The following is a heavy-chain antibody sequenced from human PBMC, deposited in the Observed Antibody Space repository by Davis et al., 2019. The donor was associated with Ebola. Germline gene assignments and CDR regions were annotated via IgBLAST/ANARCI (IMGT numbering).Heavy chain of an antibody. J-gene: IGHJ6*04. V-gene: IGHV1-18*01. Sequence: AASVKVSCKASGGTFSSYTNSWVRQAPGQGLEWMGWINPHNGNTNYAQNVQGRVTMTTDTSTSTAYMEVGILRSDDTAVYYCARESSGSYYAGYYYGMDVWGKGTTVTVSS. D-gene: IGHD1-26*01. CDR1: GGTFSSYT. CDR2: INPHNGNT. CDR3: ARESSGSYYAGYYYGMDV.